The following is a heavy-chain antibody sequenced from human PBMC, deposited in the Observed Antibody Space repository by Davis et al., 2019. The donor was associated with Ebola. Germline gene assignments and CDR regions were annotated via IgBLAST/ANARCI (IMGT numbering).Heavy chain of an antibody. CDR3: AKDSLRDSGAYGGWLDP. Sequence: GGSLRLSCVGSGFTFGDYAMHWVRQVPGKGLEWVASISGDNYNGGYADSDSVGYADSVKGRFSISKDNAKNSLYLQMNSLRPDDTAFYYCAKDSLRDSGAYGGWLDPWGQGTLVTVSS. D-gene: IGHD1-26*01. V-gene: IGHV3-9*01. J-gene: IGHJ5*02. CDR1: GFTFGDYA. CDR2: ISGDNYNGGYADSDSV.